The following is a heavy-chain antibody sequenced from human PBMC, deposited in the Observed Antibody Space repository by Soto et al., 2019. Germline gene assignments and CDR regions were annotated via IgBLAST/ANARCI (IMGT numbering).Heavy chain of an antibody. D-gene: IGHD2-2*01. CDR2: ISGSGGST. CDR3: AKRARYCSSTSCFYYYYGMDV. V-gene: IGHV3-23*01. CDR1: GFTISSYA. J-gene: IGHJ6*02. Sequence: GGSLRLSCAASGFTISSYAMSWVRQAPGKGLEWVSAISGSGGSTYYADSVKGRFTISRDNSKNTLFVQMNSLRAEDTAVYYCAKRARYCSSTSCFYYYYGMDVWRQGTTVPVSS.